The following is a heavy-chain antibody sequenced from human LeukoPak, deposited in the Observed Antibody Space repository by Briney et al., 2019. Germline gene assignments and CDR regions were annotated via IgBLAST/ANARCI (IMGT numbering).Heavy chain of an antibody. Sequence: SETLSLTCAVSGYSISSGYYWGWIRPPPGKGLEWIGSIYHSGSTYYNPSLKRRVTISVDTSKNHFSLNLSSVTAADTAVYYWARQRQLVRPFDYWGQGTLVTVSS. J-gene: IGHJ4*02. CDR3: ARQRQLVRPFDY. V-gene: IGHV4-38-2*01. CDR2: IYHSGST. D-gene: IGHD6-6*01. CDR1: GYSISSGYY.